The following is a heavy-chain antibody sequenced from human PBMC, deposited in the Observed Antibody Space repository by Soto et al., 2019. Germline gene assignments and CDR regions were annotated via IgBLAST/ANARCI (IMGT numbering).Heavy chain of an antibody. CDR2: ISASDDNT. V-gene: IGHV3-23*01. D-gene: IGHD5-12*01. Sequence: EVQLLESGGGLVQPGGSLRLSCAASGFTFSSYAMRWVRQAPGKGLEWVSTISASDDNTVHADSVKGRFTISRDNSKNTLFLHMNGLRAEDTAVYFCAKQFGYAYEFDIWGQGTMVTVSS. J-gene: IGHJ3*02. CDR1: GFTFSSYA. CDR3: AKQFGYAYEFDI.